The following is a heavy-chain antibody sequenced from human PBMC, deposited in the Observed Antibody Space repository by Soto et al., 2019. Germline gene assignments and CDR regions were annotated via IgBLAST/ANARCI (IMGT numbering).Heavy chain of an antibody. CDR2: ISYDGSNK. J-gene: IGHJ4*02. D-gene: IGHD3-3*01. CDR1: GFTFSSYG. V-gene: IGHV3-30*18. Sequence: QVQLVESGGGVVQPGRSLRLSCAASGFTFSSYGMHWVRQAPGKGLEWVAVISYDGSNKYYADSVKGRFTISRDNSKNTLYLQMNSLRAEDTAVYYCAKDPGFGVVITHFDYWGQGTLVTVSS. CDR3: AKDPGFGVVITHFDY.